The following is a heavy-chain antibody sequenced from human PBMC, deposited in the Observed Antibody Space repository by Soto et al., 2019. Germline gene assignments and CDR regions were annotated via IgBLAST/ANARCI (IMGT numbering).Heavy chain of an antibody. CDR3: ARHPYEYYDFWSGYTYYFDY. D-gene: IGHD3-3*01. V-gene: IGHV4-39*01. Sequence: SETLSLTCTVSGGSISSSSYYWGWIRQPPGKGLEWIGSIYYSGSTYYNPSLKSRVTISVDTSKNQFSLKLSSVTAADTAVYYCARHPYEYYDFWSGYTYYFDYWGQGTLVTVSS. CDR2: IYYSGST. CDR1: GGSISSSSYY. J-gene: IGHJ4*02.